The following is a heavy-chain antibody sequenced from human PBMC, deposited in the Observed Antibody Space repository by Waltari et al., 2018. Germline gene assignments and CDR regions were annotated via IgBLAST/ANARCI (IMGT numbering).Heavy chain of an antibody. Sequence: EVQLLESGGGLVQPGGSLRLSCAASGFTFSSYAMSWVRQAPGKGLEWVSVSYSGGSTYYADSVKGRFTISRDNSKNTLYLQMNSLRAEDTAVYYCAKPRHRGDVGAFDIWGQGTMVTVSS. CDR2: SYSGGST. CDR1: GFTFSSYA. V-gene: IGHV3-23*03. CDR3: AKPRHRGDVGAFDI. J-gene: IGHJ3*02.